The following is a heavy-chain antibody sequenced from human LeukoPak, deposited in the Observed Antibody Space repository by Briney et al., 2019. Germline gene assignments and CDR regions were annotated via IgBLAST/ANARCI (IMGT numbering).Heavy chain of an antibody. Sequence: ASVKVSCKASGYTFTSYDINWVRQATGQWLEWMGWMNPNSGNTGYAQKFQGRVTMTRNTSISTAYMELSSLRSEDTAVYYCARGLYDILTGYFLGDDYWGQGTLVTVSS. CDR2: MNPNSGNT. D-gene: IGHD3-9*01. V-gene: IGHV1-8*01. CDR3: ARGLYDILTGYFLGDDY. CDR1: GYTFTSYD. J-gene: IGHJ4*02.